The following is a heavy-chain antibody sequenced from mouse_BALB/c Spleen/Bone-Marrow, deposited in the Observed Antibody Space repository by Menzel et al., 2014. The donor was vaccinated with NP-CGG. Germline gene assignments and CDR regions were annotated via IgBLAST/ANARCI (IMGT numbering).Heavy chain of an antibody. J-gene: IGHJ4*01. Sequence: EVMLVESGAELVKPGASVKLSCTASGFNIKDTYMHWVKQRPEQGLEWIGRIDPANGNTKYDPKFQGKATITADASSTTAYLQLSSLTSEDTAVYYCARWLLPYGLDYWGQGTSVTVSS. CDR2: IDPANGNT. CDR1: GFNIKDTY. CDR3: ARWLLPYGLDY. V-gene: IGHV14-3*02. D-gene: IGHD2-3*01.